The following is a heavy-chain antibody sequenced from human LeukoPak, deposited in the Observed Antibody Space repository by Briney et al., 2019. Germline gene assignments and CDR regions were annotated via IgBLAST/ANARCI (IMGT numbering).Heavy chain of an antibody. J-gene: IGHJ4*02. CDR1: EFSVGSNY. Sequence: GGSLRLSCAASEFSVGSNYMTWVRQAPGKGLEWVSLIYSGGSTYYADSVKGRFTISRDNSKNTLFLQMNSLRAEDTAVYYCAKDGGGWLQLSFDYWGQGTLVTVSS. CDR2: IYSGGST. D-gene: IGHD5-24*01. V-gene: IGHV3-66*02. CDR3: AKDGGGWLQLSFDY.